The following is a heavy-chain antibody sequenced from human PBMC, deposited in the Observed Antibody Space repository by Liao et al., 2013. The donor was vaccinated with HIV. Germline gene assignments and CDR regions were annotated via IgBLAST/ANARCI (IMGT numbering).Heavy chain of an antibody. CDR2: IYTSGST. V-gene: IGHV4-4*07. J-gene: IGHJ6*03. CDR1: GGSINPYY. D-gene: IGHD3-3*01. Sequence: QVHLQESGPGLVKPSETLSLTCTVSGGSINPYYWSWIRKSAGKGLEWIGRIYTSGSTNYNPSLKSRVTMSVDTSKNQFSLKLSSVTAADTAVYYCARDQKGYDFWSGYYGDYYYYMDVWGKGTTVTVSS. CDR3: ARDQKGYDFWSGYYGDYYYYMDV.